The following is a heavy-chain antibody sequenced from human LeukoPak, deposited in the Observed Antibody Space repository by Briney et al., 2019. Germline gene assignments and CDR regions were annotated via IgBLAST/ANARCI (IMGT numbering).Heavy chain of an antibody. CDR1: GGSISSYY. CDR3: ARDYYDSSGYQSGFDY. D-gene: IGHD3-22*01. J-gene: IGHJ4*02. V-gene: IGHV4-4*07. CDR2: IYTSGST. Sequence: SETLSLTCTVSGGSISSYYWSWIRQPAGKGLEWIGRIYTSGSTTYNPSLKSRVTMSVDTYKNQFSLKLSSVTAADTAVYYCARDYYDSSGYQSGFDYWGQGTLVTVSS.